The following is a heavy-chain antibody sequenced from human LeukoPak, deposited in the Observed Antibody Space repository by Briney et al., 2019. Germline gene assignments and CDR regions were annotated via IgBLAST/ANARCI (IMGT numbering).Heavy chain of an antibody. CDR2: IYHSGST. J-gene: IGHJ4*02. CDR1: GYSISSGYY. D-gene: IGHD3-22*01. CDR3: AKVTGYMIEDYFDY. V-gene: IGHV4-38-2*02. Sequence: SGPGLVKPSETLSLTCTVSGYSISSGYYWGWIRQPPGKGLEWIGSIYHSGSTYYNPSLKSRVTISVDTSKNQFSLKLSSVTAADTAVYYCAKVTGYMIEDYFDYWGQGTLVTVSS.